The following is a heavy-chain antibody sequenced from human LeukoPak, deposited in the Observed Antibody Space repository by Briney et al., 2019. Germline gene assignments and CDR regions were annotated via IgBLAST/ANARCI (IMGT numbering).Heavy chain of an antibody. D-gene: IGHD3-3*01. V-gene: IGHV6-1*01. J-gene: IGHJ4*02. CDR2: TYYRSQQWHS. Sequence: PSQTLSPTCAISGDSVSSNGASWNWIRQSPSRGLEWLGRTYYRSQQWHSDYAPSVKGRITLNPGTSKNQFSLQLNSMTPEDTAVYYCGRETDFGVVTNWGQGTLVTVSS. CDR1: GDSVSSNGAS. CDR3: GRETDFGVVTN.